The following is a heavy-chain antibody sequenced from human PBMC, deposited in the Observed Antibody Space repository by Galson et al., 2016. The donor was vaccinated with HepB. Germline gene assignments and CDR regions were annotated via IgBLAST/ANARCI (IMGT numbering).Heavy chain of an antibody. Sequence: SETLSLTCTVSGDSISSNYWSWIRQPPGKGLEWIGYFYYSGSTNYNPSLKSRVTIPVDTSRNQFSLDLRSVTAADTAVYDCARMLTYMYYFEYWGQGTLVTVSS. V-gene: IGHV4-59*01. CDR3: ARMLTYMYYFEY. J-gene: IGHJ4*02. CDR2: FYYSGST. CDR1: GDSISSNY. D-gene: IGHD1-1*01.